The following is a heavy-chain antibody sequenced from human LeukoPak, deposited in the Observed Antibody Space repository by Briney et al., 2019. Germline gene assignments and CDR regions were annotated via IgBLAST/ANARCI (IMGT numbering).Heavy chain of an antibody. CDR3: AKVHNSGSFPELDY. Sequence: SGGSLRLSCAASGFTFSSYGMHWVRQAPGKGLEWVAVIWYDGSNKYYADSVKGRFTISRDNSKNTLYLQMNSLRAEDTAVYYCAKVHNSGSFPELDYWGQGTLVTVSS. CDR2: IWYDGSNK. J-gene: IGHJ4*02. D-gene: IGHD1-26*01. CDR1: GFTFSSYG. V-gene: IGHV3-33*06.